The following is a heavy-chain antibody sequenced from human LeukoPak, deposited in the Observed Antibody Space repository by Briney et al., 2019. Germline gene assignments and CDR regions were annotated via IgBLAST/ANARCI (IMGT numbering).Heavy chain of an antibody. Sequence: PSETLSLTCVVSGYSIGSGYYWGWIRPPPGKGLEWIGYIYDSGSTHYSPSLKSRVTISVDTSKNQFSLKLSSVTAADTAVYYCARDRRSSGWYYFDYWGQGTLVTVSS. CDR1: GYSIGSGYY. CDR3: ARDRRSSGWYYFDY. J-gene: IGHJ4*02. D-gene: IGHD6-19*01. CDR2: IYDSGST. V-gene: IGHV4-38-2*02.